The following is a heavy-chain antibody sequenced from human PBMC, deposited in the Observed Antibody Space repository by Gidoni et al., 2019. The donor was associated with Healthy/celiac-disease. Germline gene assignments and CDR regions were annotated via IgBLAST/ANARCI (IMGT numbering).Heavy chain of an antibody. J-gene: IGHJ4*02. V-gene: IGHV1-18*01. D-gene: IGHD3-10*01. CDR2: ISAYNGNT. CDR1: GYTFTSYG. Sequence: QVQLVQSGAEVKKPGASVKVSCKASGYTFTSYGISWVRQAPGQGLEWMGWISAYNGNTNYAQKLQGRVTMTTDTSTSTAYMELRSLRSDDTAVYYCARAPQFRELLILSRSFDYWGQGTLVTVSS. CDR3: ARAPQFRELLILSRSFDY.